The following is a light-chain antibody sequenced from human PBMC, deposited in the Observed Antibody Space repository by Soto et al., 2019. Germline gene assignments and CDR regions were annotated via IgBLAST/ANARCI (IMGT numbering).Light chain of an antibody. Sequence: QSALTQPASVSGSPGQSITISCTGTSSDVGGYNYVSWYQQHPGKAPKVMIYDVSNRPSGVSNRFSGSKSGNTASLTISGLQAEDEDDYYCSSYTSSSLYVFGTGTKLTVL. V-gene: IGLV2-14*01. J-gene: IGLJ1*01. CDR2: DVS. CDR1: SSDVGGYNY. CDR3: SSYTSSSLYV.